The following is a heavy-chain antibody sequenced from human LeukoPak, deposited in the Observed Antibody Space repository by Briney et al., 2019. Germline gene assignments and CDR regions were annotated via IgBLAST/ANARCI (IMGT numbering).Heavy chain of an antibody. V-gene: IGHV4-59*01. CDR3: ARSRARNVIGDRNNYFDY. Sequence: SETLSLTCTVSGGPISSYYWSWIRQPPGKGLEWIGYIYYSGSTNYNPSLKSRVTISVDTSKNQFSLKLSSVIAADTAVYYCARSRARNVIGDRNNYFDYWGQGTLVTVSS. D-gene: IGHD4-17*01. CDR2: IYYSGST. CDR1: GGPISSYY. J-gene: IGHJ4*02.